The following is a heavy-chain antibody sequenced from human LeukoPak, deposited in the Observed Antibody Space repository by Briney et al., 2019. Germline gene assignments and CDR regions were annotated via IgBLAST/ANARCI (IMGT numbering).Heavy chain of an antibody. CDR2: ISSSGSYK. Sequence: GGSLRLSCAASGFIFSQYSMNWVRQAPGKGLEWVSSISSSGSYKYYADSMKGRFTISRDNAKNSLFLQMNSLRAEDTAVYYCAKDGEYYYDSSGYYAIDHWGQGTLVTVSS. CDR3: AKDGEYYYDSSGYYAIDH. J-gene: IGHJ4*02. CDR1: GFIFSQYS. V-gene: IGHV3-21*01. D-gene: IGHD3-22*01.